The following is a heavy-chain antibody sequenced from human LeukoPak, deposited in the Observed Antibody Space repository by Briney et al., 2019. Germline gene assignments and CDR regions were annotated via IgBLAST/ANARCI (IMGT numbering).Heavy chain of an antibody. V-gene: IGHV3-23*01. CDR1: GFTFSSYA. CDR3: ANSPPGRVTTVRWVDY. D-gene: IGHD4-11*01. CDR2: ISGSGGST. J-gene: IGHJ4*02. Sequence: HPGGSLRLFCAASGFTFSSYAMSWVRQAPGKGLEWVSAISGSGGSTYYADSVKGRFTISRDNSKSTLYLQMNSLRAEDTAVYYCANSPPGRVTTVRWVDYWGQGTLVTVSS.